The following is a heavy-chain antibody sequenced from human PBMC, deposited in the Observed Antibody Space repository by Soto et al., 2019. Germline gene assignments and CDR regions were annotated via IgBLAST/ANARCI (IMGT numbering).Heavy chain of an antibody. Sequence: QVQLQESGPGLVKPSETLSLTCTVSGGSISSYYWSWIRQPPGNGLEWIGYIYYRRSTNYNPSLMSRFTISVDTSKNQFSLKLSSVTAADTAVYYCARECCSSTSCYTPYYYYGMDVLVQVTTVTV. CDR1: GGSISSYY. J-gene: IGHJ6*02. V-gene: IGHV4-59*01. D-gene: IGHD2-2*01. CDR3: ARECCSSTSCYTPYYYYGMDV. CDR2: IYYRRST.